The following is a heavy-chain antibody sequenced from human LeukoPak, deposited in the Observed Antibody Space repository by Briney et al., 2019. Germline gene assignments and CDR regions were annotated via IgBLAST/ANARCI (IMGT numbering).Heavy chain of an antibody. V-gene: IGHV3-48*01. CDR3: ARDHAALRYYFDY. J-gene: IGHJ4*02. CDR1: GFTFSSYS. CDR2: ISYSSYTI. D-gene: IGHD1-14*01. Sequence: GGSLRLSCAASGFTFSSYSMNWVRQAPGKGLEWLSYISYSSYTIYYADSVEGRFTISRDNSKSALFLQLNSLRAEDTAVYYCARDHAALRYYFDYWGQGTLISVSS.